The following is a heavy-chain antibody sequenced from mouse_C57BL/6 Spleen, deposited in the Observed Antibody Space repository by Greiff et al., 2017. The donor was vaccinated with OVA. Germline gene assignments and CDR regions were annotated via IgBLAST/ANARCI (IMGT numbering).Heavy chain of an antibody. CDR2: IDPSDSET. CDR3: ARWEDSSGYDWGFAY. J-gene: IGHJ3*01. V-gene: IGHV1-52*01. CDR1: GYTFTSYW. D-gene: IGHD3-2*02. Sequence: QVQLQQPGAELVRPGSSVKLSCKASGYTFTSYWMHWVKQRPIQGLEWIGNIDPSDSETHYNQKFKDKATLTVDKSSSTAYMQLSSLTSEDSAVYYCARWEDSSGYDWGFAYWGQGTLVTVSA.